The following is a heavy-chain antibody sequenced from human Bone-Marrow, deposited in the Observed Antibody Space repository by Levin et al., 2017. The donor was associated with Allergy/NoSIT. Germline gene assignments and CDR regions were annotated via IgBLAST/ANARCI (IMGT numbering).Heavy chain of an antibody. D-gene: IGHD5-12*01. J-gene: IGHJ4*02. CDR2: IYSSGST. V-gene: IGHV4-4*07. CDR3: EREGGYSGYADY. CDR1: GDSMRNYY. Sequence: PSETLSLTCTVSGDSMRNYYWSWIRQPAGKGLEWVGHIYSSGSTNYNPSLKSRVTMSIDTSKNQFSLKLSSVTAADTAVYYCEREGGYSGYADYWGQGTLVTVSS.